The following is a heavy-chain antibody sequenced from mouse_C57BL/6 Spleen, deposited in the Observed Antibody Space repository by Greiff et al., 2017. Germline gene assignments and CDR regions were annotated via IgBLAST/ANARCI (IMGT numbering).Heavy chain of an antibody. V-gene: IGHV1-80*01. D-gene: IGHD1-1*01. CDR1: GYAFSSYW. CDR2: IYPGDGDT. CDR3: ARSTVAEDYAMDY. Sequence: QVQLKESGAELVKPGASVKISCKASGYAFSSYWMNWVKQRPGKGLEWIGQIYPGDGDTNYNGKFKGKATLTADKSSSTAYMQLSSLTSEDSAVYFCARSTVAEDYAMDYWGQGTSVTGSS. J-gene: IGHJ4*01.